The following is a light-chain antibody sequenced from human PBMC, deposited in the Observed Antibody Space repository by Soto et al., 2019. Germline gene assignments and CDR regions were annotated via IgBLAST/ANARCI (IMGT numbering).Light chain of an antibody. CDR2: EVS. J-gene: IGLJ1*01. CDR3: SSYTSSSTSYV. CDR1: SSDIGDYNY. Sequence: QSALTQPASVSGSPGQSITISCTGTSSDIGDYNYVSWYQQHPGKAPKLMIYEVSNRPSGVSDRFSGSKSGNTASLTVSGLQAEDEADYYCSSYTSSSTSYVFGTGT. V-gene: IGLV2-14*01.